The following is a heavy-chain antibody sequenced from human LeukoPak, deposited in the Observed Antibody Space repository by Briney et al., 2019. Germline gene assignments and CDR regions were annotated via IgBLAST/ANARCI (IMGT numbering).Heavy chain of an antibody. D-gene: IGHD3-10*01. V-gene: IGHV3-23*01. CDR3: AKRGPGSPESGKYYFDY. Sequence: GGTLRLSCAASGFTFSTYGMTWVRQAPGRGLEWVSAISGSAARTFYADSVKGRFTISRDNSKNTLSLQMNSLRAEDTAVYYCAKRGPGSPESGKYYFDYWGQGTLVTVSS. CDR2: ISGSAART. CDR1: GFTFSTYG. J-gene: IGHJ4*02.